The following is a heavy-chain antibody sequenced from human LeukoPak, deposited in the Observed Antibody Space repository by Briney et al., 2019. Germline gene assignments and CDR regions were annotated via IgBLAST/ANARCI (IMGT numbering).Heavy chain of an antibody. CDR1: GFTFSDYY. CDR2: ISSSGSNI. D-gene: IGHD5-24*01. CDR3: AREPEMATVDSDGFDI. Sequence: GGSLRLSCAASGFTFSDYYMSWIRQAPEKGLEWVSHISSSGSNIYYADSVKGRFTISRDNAKNSLYLQMNSLRAEDTAVYYCAREPEMATVDSDGFDIWGQGTMVTVSS. J-gene: IGHJ3*02. V-gene: IGHV3-11*04.